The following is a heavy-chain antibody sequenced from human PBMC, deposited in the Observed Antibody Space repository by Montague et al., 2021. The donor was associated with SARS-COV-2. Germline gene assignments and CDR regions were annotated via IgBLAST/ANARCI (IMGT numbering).Heavy chain of an antibody. CDR2: IYYSGXT. CDR3: ARVGRQQLVRLSGMDV. V-gene: IGHV4-39*07. CDR1: GGSISSSSYY. J-gene: IGHJ6*02. D-gene: IGHD6-13*01. Sequence: SETLSLTCTVSGGSISSSSYYWGWIRQPPGKGLEWIGSIYYSGXTXYXXXXKXRVTISADTSKNQFSLKLSSVTAADTAVYYCARVGRQQLVRLSGMDVWGQGTTVTVSS.